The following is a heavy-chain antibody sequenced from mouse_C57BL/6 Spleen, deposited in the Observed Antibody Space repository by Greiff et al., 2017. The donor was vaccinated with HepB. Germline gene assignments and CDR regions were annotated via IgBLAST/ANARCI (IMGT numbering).Heavy chain of an antibody. J-gene: IGHJ4*01. CDR3: ARPLNLLNYAMDY. CDR1: GFTFSDYG. V-gene: IGHV5-17*01. Sequence: EVMLVESGGGLVKPGGSLKLSCAASGFTFSDYGMHWVRQAPEKGLEWVAYISSGSSTIYYADTVKGRFTISRDNAKNTLFLQMTSLRSEDTAMYYCARPLNLLNYAMDYWGQGTSATVSS. CDR2: ISSGSSTI. D-gene: IGHD1-1*01.